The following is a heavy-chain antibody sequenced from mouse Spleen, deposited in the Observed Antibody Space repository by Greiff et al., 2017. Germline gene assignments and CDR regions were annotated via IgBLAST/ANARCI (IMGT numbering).Heavy chain of an antibody. D-gene: IGHD4-1*01. V-gene: IGHV5-9*01. CDR3: ARGGTDFDY. CDR2: ISSGGGNT. Sequence: EVMLVESGGGLVKLGGSLKLSCAASGFTFSSYAMSWVRQTPEKRLEWVATISSGGGNTYYPDSVKGRFTISRDNAKNTLYLQMSSLKSEDTAMYYCARGGTDFDYWGQGTTLTVSS. J-gene: IGHJ2*01. CDR1: GFTFSSYA.